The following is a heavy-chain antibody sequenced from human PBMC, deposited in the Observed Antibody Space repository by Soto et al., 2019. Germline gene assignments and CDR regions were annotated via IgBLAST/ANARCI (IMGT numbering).Heavy chain of an antibody. J-gene: IGHJ6*02. V-gene: IGHV3-74*01. Sequence: EVQLVESGGGLVQPGGSLRLSCAASGFTFSSYWMHWVRQAPGKGLVWVSRINSDGSSTSYADSVKGRFTISRDNAKNTLYLQMNSLRAEDTAVYYCASTIYSGYDYYYYGMDVWGQGTTVTVSS. CDR3: ASTIYSGYDYYYYGMDV. D-gene: IGHD5-12*01. CDR2: INSDGSST. CDR1: GFTFSSYW.